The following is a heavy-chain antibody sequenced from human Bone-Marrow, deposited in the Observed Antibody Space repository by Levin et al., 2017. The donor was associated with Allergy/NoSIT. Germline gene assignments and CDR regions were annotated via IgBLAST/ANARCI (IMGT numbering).Heavy chain of an antibody. J-gene: IGHJ4*02. CDR1: GNSFSDYW. D-gene: IGHD2-21*01. V-gene: IGHV5-10-1*01. Sequence: GESLKISCKGSGNSFSDYWISWVRQMPGKGPEWMGRIDPSDSYTNYSPSFQGHVTISADKSISTAYLQWASLKASDTAIYYCAGASAGESTVRRVAFDSWGQGTLVTVSS. CDR2: IDPSDSYT. CDR3: AGASAGESTVRRVAFDS.